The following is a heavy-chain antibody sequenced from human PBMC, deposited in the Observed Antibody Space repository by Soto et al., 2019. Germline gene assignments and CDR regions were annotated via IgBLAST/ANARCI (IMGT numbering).Heavy chain of an antibody. D-gene: IGHD1-1*01. J-gene: IGHJ4*02. Sequence: QVHLVQSGAEVKKPGASVKVSCKASGYTFTSYGITWVRQAPGQGLEWMGWISAPNGNTDYAHKLQGRVIVTRDTSTSTAYMELRSLISDDTAVYYCARGRYGDYWGQGALVTVSS. V-gene: IGHV1-18*01. CDR2: ISAPNGNT. CDR1: GYTFTSYG. CDR3: ARGRYGDY.